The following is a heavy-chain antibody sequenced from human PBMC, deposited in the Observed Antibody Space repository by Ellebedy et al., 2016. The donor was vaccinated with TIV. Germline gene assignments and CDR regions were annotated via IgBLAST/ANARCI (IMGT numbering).Heavy chain of an antibody. CDR1: GFSISGGYY. D-gene: IGHD3-3*01. J-gene: IGHJ4*02. CDR2: MFHSGST. CDR3: ASRASGSIDY. Sequence: SETLSLTXSVSGFSISGGYYWGWIRQTPGKGLEWIGSMFHSGSTYYNPSLKSRVTISIVTSRNQFSLKLNSVTAADTAVYFCASRASGSIDYWGQGTLVTVSS. V-gene: IGHV4-38-2*02.